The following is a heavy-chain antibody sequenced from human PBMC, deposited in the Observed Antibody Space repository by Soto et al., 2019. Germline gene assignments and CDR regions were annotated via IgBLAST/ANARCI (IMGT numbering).Heavy chain of an antibody. CDR3: AKNRNIDY. V-gene: IGHV3-23*01. J-gene: IGHJ4*02. Sequence: VGSLRLSCAASGFIFENFGMSWVRQAPGKGLEWVSAISGSGGSTYYADSVKGRFTISRDNSKNTLYLQMNSLRAEDTAVYYCAKNRNIDYWGQGTLVTVSS. CDR1: GFIFENFG. CDR2: ISGSGGST.